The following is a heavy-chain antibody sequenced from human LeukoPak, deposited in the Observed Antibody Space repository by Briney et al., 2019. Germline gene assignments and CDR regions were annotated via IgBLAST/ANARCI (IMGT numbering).Heavy chain of an antibody. Sequence: GASVKVSCKASGYTFTSYAMNWVRQAPGQGLEWMGWINTNTGNPTYAQGFTGRFVFSLDTSVSTAYLQISSLKAEDTAVYYRARGPDMYREYQLPNNWFDPWGQGTLVTVSS. CDR3: ARGPDMYREYQLPNNWFDP. V-gene: IGHV7-4-1*02. CDR1: GYTFTSYA. D-gene: IGHD2-2*01. J-gene: IGHJ5*02. CDR2: INTNTGNP.